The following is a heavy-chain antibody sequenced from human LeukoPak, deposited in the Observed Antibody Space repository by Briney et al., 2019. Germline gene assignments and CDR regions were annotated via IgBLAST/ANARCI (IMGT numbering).Heavy chain of an antibody. Sequence: GASVKVSCKASGYTFTNYRIHWVRQAPGQSLEWMGQINGGVENTKYSQKFQGRLTITRDIVATTAYLELSSLRSEDTAVYFCARAEVLESFGHNKHCMDVWGQGTLVTVSS. CDR3: ARAEVLESFGHNKHCMDV. V-gene: IGHV1-3*01. D-gene: IGHD3-16*01. CDR2: INGGVENT. J-gene: IGHJ4*02. CDR1: GYTFTNYR.